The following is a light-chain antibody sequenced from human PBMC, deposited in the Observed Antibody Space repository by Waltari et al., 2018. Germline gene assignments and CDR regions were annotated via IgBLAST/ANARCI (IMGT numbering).Light chain of an antibody. V-gene: IGKV4-1*01. CDR1: QSLLYNSNNKNY. J-gene: IGKJ2*01. CDR2: WAS. CDR3: QQYYSIPYT. Sequence: DIVMTQSPDSLAVSLGERATINCKSSQSLLYNSNNKNYLAWYQLKPGQPPRLLIYWASTRESGVPDRFSGSGSGTDFTLTNSSLQAEDVAVYYCQQYYSIPYTFGQGTKLEIK.